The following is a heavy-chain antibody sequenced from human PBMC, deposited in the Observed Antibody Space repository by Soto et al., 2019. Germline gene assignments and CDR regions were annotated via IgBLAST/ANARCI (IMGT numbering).Heavy chain of an antibody. D-gene: IGHD1-1*01. V-gene: IGHV2-5*02. CDR1: GFSLSTSGVG. CDR2: IYWDDDK. Sequence: QITLKESGPPLVKPTQTLTLTCTFSGFSLSTSGVGVGWIRQPPGKALEWLALIYWDDDKRYSPSLKSRLTITKDTSKNQVVLTMTNMDPVDTATYYCAHRKIQLERYYYGMDVWGQGTTVTVSS. CDR3: AHRKIQLERYYYGMDV. J-gene: IGHJ6*02.